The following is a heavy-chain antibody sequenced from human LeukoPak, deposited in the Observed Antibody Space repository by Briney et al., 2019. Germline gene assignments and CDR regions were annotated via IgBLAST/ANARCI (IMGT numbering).Heavy chain of an antibody. Sequence: SETLSLTCAVYGGSFSGYYWSWIRQPPGKGLEWIGEIYHSGSTNYNPSLKSRVTMSLDESSNQPSLNLTSVTAADTAIYYCSRESGAFCPFGYWGQGTLVIVPS. CDR1: GGSFSGYY. CDR2: IYHSGST. V-gene: IGHV4-34*01. D-gene: IGHD1-26*01. CDR3: SRESGAFCPFGY. J-gene: IGHJ4*02.